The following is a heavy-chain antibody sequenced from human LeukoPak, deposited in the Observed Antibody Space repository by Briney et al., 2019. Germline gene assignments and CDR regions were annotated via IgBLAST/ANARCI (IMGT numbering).Heavy chain of an antibody. Sequence: GGSLRLSCAASGFTFSSYGMNWVRQAPGKGPEWISYISSDNSIIYYADSVKGRFTISRDNAKNSLNLQMNSLRAEDTAVYYCARDRVEYQLSDYWGQGTLVTVFS. J-gene: IGHJ4*02. D-gene: IGHD2-2*01. CDR3: ARDRVEYQLSDY. CDR2: ISSDNSII. V-gene: IGHV3-48*04. CDR1: GFTFSSYG.